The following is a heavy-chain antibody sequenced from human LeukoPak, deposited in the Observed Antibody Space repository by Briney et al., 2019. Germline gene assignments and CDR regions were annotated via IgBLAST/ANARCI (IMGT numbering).Heavy chain of an antibody. V-gene: IGHV1-2*06. Sequence: ASVKVSCKASGYTFTGYYIHWVPQAPGQGLEWMGRINPNNGGTNYAQKFQGRVTMTRDMSMSTAYMELSRLRSVDTAVYYCAGEDNSSGYRPFDIWGQGTMVTVPS. J-gene: IGHJ3*02. CDR2: INPNNGGT. D-gene: IGHD3-22*01. CDR3: AGEDNSSGYRPFDI. CDR1: GYTFTGYY.